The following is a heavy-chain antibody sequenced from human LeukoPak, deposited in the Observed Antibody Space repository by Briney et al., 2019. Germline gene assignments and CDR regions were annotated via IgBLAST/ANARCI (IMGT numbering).Heavy chain of an antibody. CDR1: GFTFSSYL. Sequence: GGSLRLSCAASGFTFSSYLMSRVRQAPGKGLEWVANIKQDGSEKYYVDSVKGRFTISRDNAKNSLYLQMNSLRAEDTAVYYCARSEAGWFDPWGQGTLVTVSS. V-gene: IGHV3-7*03. J-gene: IGHJ5*02. CDR3: ARSEAGWFDP. CDR2: IKQDGSEK.